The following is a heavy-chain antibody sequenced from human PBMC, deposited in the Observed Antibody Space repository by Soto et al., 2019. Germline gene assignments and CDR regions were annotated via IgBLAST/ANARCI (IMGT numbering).Heavy chain of an antibody. Sequence: QVQLQESGPGLVKPSQTLSLTCTVSGGSISSGGYYWSWIRQHPGKGLEWIGYIYYSGSTYYNPSRKGRVTISVDTSKNQFSLKLSSVTAADTAVYYCARDRANDAFDIWGQGTMVTVSS. J-gene: IGHJ3*02. D-gene: IGHD3-10*01. CDR2: IYYSGST. CDR3: ARDRANDAFDI. CDR1: GGSISSGGYY. V-gene: IGHV4-31*03.